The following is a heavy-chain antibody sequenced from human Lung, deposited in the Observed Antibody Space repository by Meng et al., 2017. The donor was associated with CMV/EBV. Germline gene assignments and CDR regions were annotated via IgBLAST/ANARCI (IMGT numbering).Heavy chain of an antibody. CDR1: GFTFSSYA. CDR2: ISYDGSIK. Sequence: GESLKISCVASGFTFSSYALHWVRQAPGKGLEWVAVISYDGSIKHYADSVKGRFSISRDNPKNTLYLQMNSLRADDTAVYYCARDRYYYDSNFDHWGQGTLVTVSS. D-gene: IGHD3-22*01. CDR3: ARDRYYYDSNFDH. V-gene: IGHV3-30-3*01. J-gene: IGHJ4*02.